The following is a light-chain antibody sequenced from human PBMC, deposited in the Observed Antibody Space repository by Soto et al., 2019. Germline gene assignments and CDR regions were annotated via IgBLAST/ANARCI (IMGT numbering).Light chain of an antibody. CDR1: SSDVWSYNL. J-gene: IGLJ1*01. Sequence: SVLTQPASVSGAPGESITVSCNGTSSDVWSYNLVSWYQQHPGKSPKPVIYEGSKRPSGVSNRFSGSKSGNTASLTISGLQAEDEADYYCCSYAGSSTSYVFGTGTKVTVL. V-gene: IGLV2-23*01. CDR2: EGS. CDR3: CSYAGSSTSYV.